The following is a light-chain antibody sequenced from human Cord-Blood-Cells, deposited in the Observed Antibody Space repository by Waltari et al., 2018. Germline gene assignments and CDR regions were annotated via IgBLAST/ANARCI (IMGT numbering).Light chain of an antibody. V-gene: IGLV3-19*01. CDR2: GKN. Sequence: SSELTQDPAVSVPLGQTVRITSQGSSLRGYHAHWYQRKPGQAPVLVIYGKNNRPSGIPDRFSGSSSGKTASLTITGAQAEDEADYYCNSRDSSGNHLVFGGGTKLTVL. CDR3: NSRDSSGNHLV. J-gene: IGLJ3*02. CDR1: SLRGYH.